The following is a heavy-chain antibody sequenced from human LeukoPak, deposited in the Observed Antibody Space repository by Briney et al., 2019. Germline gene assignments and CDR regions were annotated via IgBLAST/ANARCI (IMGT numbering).Heavy chain of an antibody. V-gene: IGHV3-48*03. Sequence: GGSLRLSCAASGFTFSSYEIHWVRQAPGKGLEWLSYISSSGSTIKYADSVKGRCTISRDNAKNSLYLKMNSRRAEDTAVYYCAELGITMIGGVWGKGTTATISS. CDR2: ISSSGSTI. D-gene: IGHD3-10*02. CDR1: GFTFSSYE. J-gene: IGHJ6*04. CDR3: AELGITMIGGV.